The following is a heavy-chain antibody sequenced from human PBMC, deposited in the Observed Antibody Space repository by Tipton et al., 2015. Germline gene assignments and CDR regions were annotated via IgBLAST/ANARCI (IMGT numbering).Heavy chain of an antibody. CDR2: ISHSGNT. D-gene: IGHD3-9*01. V-gene: IGHV4-39*07. CDR1: GGSMSSPTYS. Sequence: TLSLTCTVSGGSMSSPTYSWGWIRQPPGKGLEWIGCISHSGNTYYNPSLKSRVTMSRDTSKNQFSLKLTSVTAADTAVYYCACQDYDSLTRDYQTVDYWGQGTLVTVSS. J-gene: IGHJ4*02. CDR3: ACQDYDSLTRDYQTVDY.